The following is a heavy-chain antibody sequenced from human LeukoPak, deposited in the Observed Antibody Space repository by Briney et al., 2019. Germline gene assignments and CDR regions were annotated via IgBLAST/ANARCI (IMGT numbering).Heavy chain of an antibody. D-gene: IGHD6-19*01. CDR1: GFTFSGYE. Sequence: GGSLRLSCVASGFTFSGYEMNWVRQAPGTGLEWVSYISTSGTTFYYADSVKGRFTISRDSAKNSLFLQMNSLRVEDTAVYYCARDSVAGSQDAFDVWGQGTMVTVSS. J-gene: IGHJ3*01. CDR2: ISTSGTTF. V-gene: IGHV3-48*03. CDR3: ARDSVAGSQDAFDV.